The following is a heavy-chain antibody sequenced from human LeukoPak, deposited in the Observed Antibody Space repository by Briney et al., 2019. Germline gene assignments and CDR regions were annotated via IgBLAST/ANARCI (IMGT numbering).Heavy chain of an antibody. Sequence: KPSETLSLTCAVYGGSFSGYYWSWIRQPPGKGLEWIGEINHSGSTNYNPSLKSRVTISVDTSKNQFSLKLSSVTAADTAVYYCARVGVWDILTGYFFYYMDVWGKGTMVTVSS. D-gene: IGHD3-9*01. J-gene: IGHJ6*03. CDR3: ARVGVWDILTGYFFYYMDV. V-gene: IGHV4-34*01. CDR2: INHSGST. CDR1: GGSFSGYY.